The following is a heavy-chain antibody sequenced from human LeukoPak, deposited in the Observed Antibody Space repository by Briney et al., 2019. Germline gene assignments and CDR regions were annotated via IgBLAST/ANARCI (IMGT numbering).Heavy chain of an antibody. Sequence: GGSLRLSCAASGFTFSSYTMNWVRQAPGKGLEWVSYISKSSGTMSYADSVKGRFTISRDNAKNSLFLQMNSLRAEDTAVYYCARGRLGELVPTGYFQHWGQGTLVTVSS. CDR1: GFTFSSYT. D-gene: IGHD3-16*01. CDR3: ARGRLGELVPTGYFQH. J-gene: IGHJ1*01. V-gene: IGHV3-48*01. CDR2: ISKSSGTM.